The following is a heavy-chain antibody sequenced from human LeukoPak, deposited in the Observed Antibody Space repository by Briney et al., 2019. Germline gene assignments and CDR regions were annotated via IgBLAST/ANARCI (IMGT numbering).Heavy chain of an antibody. J-gene: IGHJ4*02. D-gene: IGHD6-19*01. CDR3: ASEVAGFGTLDY. V-gene: IGHV4-4*07. CDR1: GGSISSYY. Sequence: SETLSLTCTVSGGSISSYYWSWIRQPAGKGLEWIGRIYTSGSTNYNPSLKSRVTMSVDTSKNQFSPKLGSVTAADTAVYYCASEVAGFGTLDYWGQGTLVTVSS. CDR2: IYTSGST.